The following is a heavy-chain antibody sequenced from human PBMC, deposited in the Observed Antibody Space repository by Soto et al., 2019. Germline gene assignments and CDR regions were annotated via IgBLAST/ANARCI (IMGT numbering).Heavy chain of an antibody. CDR2: IYYSGST. J-gene: IGHJ2*01. V-gene: IGHV4-59*12. CDR1: GGSISSYY. Sequence: LSLTCTVSGGSISSYYWSWIRQPPGKGLEWIGYIYYSGSTNYNPSLKSRVTISVDTSKNQFSLRAEDTAVYYCARDFVVVTATPNWYFDLWGRGTLVTVSS. D-gene: IGHD2-21*02. CDR3: ARDFVVVTATPNWYFDL.